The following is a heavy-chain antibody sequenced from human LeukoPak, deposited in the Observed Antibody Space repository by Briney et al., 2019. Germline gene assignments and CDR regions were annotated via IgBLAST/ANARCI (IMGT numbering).Heavy chain of an antibody. CDR1: GGSFSGYY. J-gene: IGHJ6*02. CDR3: ARILRFRNWNYYYYYGMDV. V-gene: IGHV4-34*01. Sequence: SETLSLTCAVYGGSFSGYYWSWIRQPPGKGLEWIGEINHSGSTNYNPSLKSRVTISVDTSKNQFSLKLSSVTAADTAVYYCARILRFRNWNYYYYYGMDVWGQGTTVTVSS. D-gene: IGHD3-3*01. CDR2: INHSGST.